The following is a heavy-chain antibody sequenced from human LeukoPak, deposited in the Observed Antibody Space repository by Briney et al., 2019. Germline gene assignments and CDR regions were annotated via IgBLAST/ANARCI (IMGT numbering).Heavy chain of an antibody. V-gene: IGHV3-66*02. CDR2: IYTGGST. J-gene: IGHJ3*02. CDR3: ATSLVWSGYAFDI. CDR1: GFTVSGYY. Sequence: GGSLRLSCAASGFTVSGYYMTWVRQAPGKGLEWVSVIYTGGSTYYADSVKGRFSISRDNSKYTLYLQMNSLRAEDTAVYYCATSLVWSGYAFDIWGQGTMVTVSS. D-gene: IGHD3-3*01.